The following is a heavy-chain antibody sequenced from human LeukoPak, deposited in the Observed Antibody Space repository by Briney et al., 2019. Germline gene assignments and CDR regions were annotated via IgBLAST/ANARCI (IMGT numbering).Heavy chain of an antibody. V-gene: IGHV4-59*01. CDR1: DDSITMYY. Sequence: PSETLSLTCTVSDDSITMYYWTWIRQPPGKGLEWIGYVDHTGSTKFNPSLNGRVSISRDTSNNFFSLRLRSVTAADTAVYFCARGRVSSSTWYSTYYYFFYMDFWGKGTTVTVSS. D-gene: IGHD4-11*01. CDR3: ARGRVSSSTWYSTYYYFFYMDF. J-gene: IGHJ6*03. CDR2: VDHTGST.